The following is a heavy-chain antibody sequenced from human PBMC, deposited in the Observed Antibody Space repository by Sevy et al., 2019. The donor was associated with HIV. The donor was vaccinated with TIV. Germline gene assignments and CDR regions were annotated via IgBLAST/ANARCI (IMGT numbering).Heavy chain of an antibody. CDR3: ARVSGQQLVGGSFDY. J-gene: IGHJ4*02. CDR2: ISWDGGST. CDR1: GFTFDDYT. Sequence: GGSLRLSCAASGFTFDDYTMHWVRQAPGKGLEWVSLISWDGGSTYYADSVKGRFTISRDNAKNSLYLQMNNLRAEDTALYYCARVSGQQLVGGSFDYWGQGTLVTVSS. V-gene: IGHV3-43*01. D-gene: IGHD6-13*01.